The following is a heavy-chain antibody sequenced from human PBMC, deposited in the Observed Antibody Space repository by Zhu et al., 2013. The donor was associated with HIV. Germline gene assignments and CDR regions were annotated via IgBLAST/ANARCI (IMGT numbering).Heavy chain of an antibody. CDR1: GGSVNGYY. CDR2: INHSGSP. CDR3: ARGPVDEDGEGRFDP. D-gene: IGHD4-17*01. Sequence: QVQLQQWGAGLLKPSETLSLTCAVYGGSVNGYYWSWIRQSPEKGLEWIGEINHSGSPNYNPSLKSRVTMSVDAPKNQFSLKLSSVTAADTAVYYCARGPVDEDGEGRFDPWGQGTLVTVCS. V-gene: IGHV4-34*01. J-gene: IGHJ5*02.